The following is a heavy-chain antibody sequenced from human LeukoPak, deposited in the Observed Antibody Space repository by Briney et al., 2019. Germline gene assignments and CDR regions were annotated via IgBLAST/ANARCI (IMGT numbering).Heavy chain of an antibody. Sequence: GASVKVSCKASGYTFTSYGISWVRQAPGQGLEWKGWISAYNGNTNYAQKLQGRVTMTTDTSTSTAYMEPRSLRSDDTAVYYCARDHTYYYDSSGYYSRFDYWGQGTLVTVSS. CDR2: ISAYNGNT. CDR1: GYTFTSYG. D-gene: IGHD3-22*01. V-gene: IGHV1-18*01. J-gene: IGHJ4*02. CDR3: ARDHTYYYDSSGYYSRFDY.